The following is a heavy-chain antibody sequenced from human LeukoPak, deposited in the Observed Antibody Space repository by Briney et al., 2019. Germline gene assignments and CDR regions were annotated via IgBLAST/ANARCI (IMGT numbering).Heavy chain of an antibody. V-gene: IGHV3-23*01. CDR2: ISGSGGST. Sequence: PGGSLRLSCAASGFTFSSYAMSWVRQAPGKGLEWVSAISGSGGSTYYADSVKGRFTISRDNSKNTLYLQMNSLRAVDTAVYYCAKDKHLEWFTSVGLYYFDYWGQGTLVTVSS. CDR1: GFTFSSYA. CDR3: AKDKHLEWFTSVGLYYFDY. D-gene: IGHD3-3*01. J-gene: IGHJ4*02.